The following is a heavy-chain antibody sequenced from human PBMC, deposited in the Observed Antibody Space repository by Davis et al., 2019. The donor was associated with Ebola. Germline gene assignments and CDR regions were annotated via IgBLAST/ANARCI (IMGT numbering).Heavy chain of an antibody. D-gene: IGHD3-22*01. CDR3: ARDADGGYPLFDY. J-gene: IGHJ4*02. Sequence: ASVKVSCKASGYTFTGYYMHWVRQAPGQGLEWMGWINPNSGGTNYAQKFQGRVTMTRDTSISTAYMELSRLRSDDTAVYYCARDADGGYPLFDYWGQGTLVTVSS. CDR1: GYTFTGYY. CDR2: INPNSGGT. V-gene: IGHV1-2*02.